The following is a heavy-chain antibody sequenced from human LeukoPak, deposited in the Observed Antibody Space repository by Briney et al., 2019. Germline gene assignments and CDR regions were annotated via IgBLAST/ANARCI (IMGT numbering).Heavy chain of an antibody. CDR1: GFTLSSYA. Sequence: GGSLRLSCAASGFTLSSYAMHWVRQAPGKGLEWVAVISYDGSNKYYADSVKGRFTISRDNSKNTLYLQMNSLRAEDTAVYYCARGPGWGAVAGPSFDYWGQGTLVTVSS. CDR3: ARGPGWGAVAGPSFDY. CDR2: ISYDGSNK. J-gene: IGHJ4*02. D-gene: IGHD6-19*01. V-gene: IGHV3-30*04.